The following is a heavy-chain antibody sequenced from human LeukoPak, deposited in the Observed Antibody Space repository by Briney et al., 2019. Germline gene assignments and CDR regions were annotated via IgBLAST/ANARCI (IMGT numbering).Heavy chain of an antibody. CDR3: AGGDYYDSSGFDY. CDR2: INHSGST. D-gene: IGHD3-22*01. V-gene: IGHV4-34*01. J-gene: IGHJ4*02. CDR1: GGSFSGYY. Sequence: SETLSLTCAVYGGSFSGYYWSWIRQPPGKGLEWIGAINHSGSTNYNPSLKSRVTISVDTSKNQFSLKLSSVTAADTAVYYCAGGDYYDSSGFDYWGQGTLVTVSS.